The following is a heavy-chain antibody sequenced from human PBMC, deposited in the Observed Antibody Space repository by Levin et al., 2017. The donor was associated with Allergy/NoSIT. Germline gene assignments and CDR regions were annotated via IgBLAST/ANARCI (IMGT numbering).Heavy chain of an antibody. CDR1: GFTFSSYG. V-gene: IGHV3-30*18. CDR3: AKDLSGATGGGY. J-gene: IGHJ4*02. Sequence: GGSLRLSCAASGFTFSSYGMHWVRQAPGKGLEWVAVISYDGSNKYYADSVKGRFTISRDNSKNTLYLQMNSLRAEDTAVYYCAKDLSGATGGGYWGQGTLVTVSS. CDR2: ISYDGSNK. D-gene: IGHD3-16*01.